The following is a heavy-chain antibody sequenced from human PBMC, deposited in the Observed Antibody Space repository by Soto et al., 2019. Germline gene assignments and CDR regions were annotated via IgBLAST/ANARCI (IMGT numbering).Heavy chain of an antibody. CDR3: ARDKDAGWFVMDV. V-gene: IGHV3-30*03. J-gene: IGHJ6*02. CDR2: ISGDATKI. Sequence: QVQLVESGGGVVQPGTSLRLSCVASGFGFNFFGIHWVRQAPGKGLEWVAGISGDATKIYYAEDLKGPVTISRVNSENTLYLQMNRLRPEDTALYYCARDKDAGWFVMDVWGQGTTVIV. D-gene: IGHD3-10*01. CDR1: GFGFNFFG.